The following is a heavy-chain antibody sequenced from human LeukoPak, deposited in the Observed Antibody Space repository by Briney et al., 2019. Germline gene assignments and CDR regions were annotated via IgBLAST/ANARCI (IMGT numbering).Heavy chain of an antibody. Sequence: GESLKISCKGSGYSFTSYWIGWVRQMPGKGLEWMGIIYPGDSDTRYSPSFQGQVTISADKSISTAYLQWSSLKASDPAMYYCARFPPFSGGSYYYMDVWGKGTTVTVSS. CDR3: ARFPPFSGGSYYYMDV. CDR1: GYSFTSYW. CDR2: IYPGDSDT. V-gene: IGHV5-51*01. J-gene: IGHJ6*03. D-gene: IGHD2-15*01.